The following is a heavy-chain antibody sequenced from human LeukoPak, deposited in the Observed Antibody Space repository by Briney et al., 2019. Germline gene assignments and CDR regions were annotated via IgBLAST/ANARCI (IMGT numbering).Heavy chain of an antibody. Sequence: GASVKVSCKASGYTFTGYYMHWVRQAPGQGLEWMGWINPNSGGTNYAQKFQGRVTMTRDTSISTAYMELSRLRSDDTAVYYCARTPLGDTAMVQPPFDIWGQGTMVTVSS. CDR2: INPNSGGT. D-gene: IGHD5-18*01. CDR1: GYTFTGYY. CDR3: ARTPLGDTAMVQPPFDI. V-gene: IGHV1-2*02. J-gene: IGHJ3*02.